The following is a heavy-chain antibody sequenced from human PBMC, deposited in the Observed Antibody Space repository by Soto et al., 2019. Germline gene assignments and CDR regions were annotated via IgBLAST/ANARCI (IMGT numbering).Heavy chain of an antibody. CDR1: GYSFTSYG. J-gene: IGHJ4*02. Sequence: QVQLVQSGAEVKKPGASVKVSCKASGYSFTSYGISWVRQAPGQGLEWMGWISAYNGNKKYAQKLQGRVTMTTDTSTSTAYMELGSLRSDYTAVYYFARDLGQQLVDYWGQGTLVTVSS. D-gene: IGHD6-13*01. CDR2: ISAYNGNK. CDR3: ARDLGQQLVDY. V-gene: IGHV1-18*01.